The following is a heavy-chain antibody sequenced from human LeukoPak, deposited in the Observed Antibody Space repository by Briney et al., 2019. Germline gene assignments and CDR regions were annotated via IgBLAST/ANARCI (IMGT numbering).Heavy chain of an antibody. CDR2: ISSSSSTI. Sequence: GGSLRLSCAASGFTFSSYSMNWVRQAPGKGLEWVSYISSSSSTIYYADSVKGRFTISRDNAKNSLYLQMNSLRAEDTAMYYCARERYDFWSGYYTNWGQGTLVTVSS. CDR1: GFTFSSYS. J-gene: IGHJ4*02. CDR3: ARERYDFWSGYYTN. V-gene: IGHV3-48*01. D-gene: IGHD3-3*01.